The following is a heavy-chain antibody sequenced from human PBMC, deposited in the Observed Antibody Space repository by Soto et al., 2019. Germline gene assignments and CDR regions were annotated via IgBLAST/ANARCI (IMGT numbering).Heavy chain of an antibody. CDR3: AIDQVGEFLKGSGRDV. J-gene: IGHJ6*02. V-gene: IGHV4-59*01. D-gene: IGHD3-10*01. CDR2: IYYSGET. CDR1: GDSISRYY. Sequence: QVPLQESGPGLVKPSQTMSLTCTVSGDSISRYYWSWIRLSPGKGLEWIGYIYYSGETNYNASVKSGVTITIDRTNDQVAQKLRSVTAADTAEYYIAIDQVGEFLKGSGRDVGGQGTGVTVSS.